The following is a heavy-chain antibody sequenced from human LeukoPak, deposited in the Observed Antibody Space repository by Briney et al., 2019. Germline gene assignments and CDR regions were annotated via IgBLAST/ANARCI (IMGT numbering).Heavy chain of an antibody. D-gene: IGHD2-15*01. Sequence: SETLSLTCTVPGGSISSYYWSWIRQPPGKGLEWIGYIYYSGSTNYNPSLKSRVTISVDTSKNQFSLKLSSVTAADTAVYYCAREYCSGGSCYSDYFDYWGQGTLVTVSS. CDR3: AREYCSGGSCYSDYFDY. CDR1: GGSISSYY. V-gene: IGHV4-59*01. CDR2: IYYSGST. J-gene: IGHJ4*02.